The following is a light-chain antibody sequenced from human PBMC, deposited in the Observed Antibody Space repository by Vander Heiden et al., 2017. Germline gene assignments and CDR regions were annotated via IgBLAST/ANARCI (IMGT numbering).Light chain of an antibody. CDR1: GSISSW. CDR3: EQYNSYPRT. J-gene: IGKJ4*02. CDR2: KAS. Sequence: DLQMTHSRSSLSALVGDRCSITCRASGSISSWLAWYQPKRGKGPKRLVYKASSLESGVPSRFSGSRSGTKFALTISRLQLDDFATYYCEQYNSYPRTFGRGTKVEIK. V-gene: IGKV1-5*03.